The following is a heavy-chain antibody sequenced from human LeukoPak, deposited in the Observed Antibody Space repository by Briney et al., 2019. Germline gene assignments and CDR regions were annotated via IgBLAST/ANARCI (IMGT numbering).Heavy chain of an antibody. V-gene: IGHV3-9*01. D-gene: IGHD3-22*01. CDR2: MCWYSGSI. J-gene: IGHJ4*02. CDR1: GVTFDDYA. Sequence: SLRLSCAVSGVTFDDYAMHWGRQAPGKGMEWVSGMCWYSGSIGYADSVKDRFTISRDHAKNSLYLQMNSLRAEDTALYYCAKNYYYDSSGYFDYWGQGTLVTVSS. CDR3: AKNYYYDSSGYFDY.